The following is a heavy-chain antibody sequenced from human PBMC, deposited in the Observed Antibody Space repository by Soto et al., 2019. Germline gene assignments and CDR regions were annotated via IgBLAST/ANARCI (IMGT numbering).Heavy chain of an antibody. D-gene: IGHD6-19*01. V-gene: IGHV1-69*01. CDR1: GGTFSTHV. J-gene: IGHJ5*02. CDR3: VRGGSDNSGWYIWFDP. Sequence: QVQLVQSGAEVKKPGSSVKVSCKTSGGTFSTHVIGWVRQAPGQGLAWMGGIVTKVGTTNYAHKFKGRVKITADESTSTAYMEVSRLTSEDTAVYYCVRGGSDNSGWYIWFDPWGQGTLVTVSS. CDR2: IVTKVGTT.